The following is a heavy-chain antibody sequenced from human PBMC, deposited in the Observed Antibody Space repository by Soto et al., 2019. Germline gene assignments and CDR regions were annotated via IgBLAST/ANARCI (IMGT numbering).Heavy chain of an antibody. CDR3: STIPERTAPKLKGGPFHI. J-gene: IGHJ3*02. V-gene: IGHV3-23*01. CDR1: GFTFSSYA. D-gene: IGHD2-21*02. CDR2: ISGSGGST. Sequence: EVQLLESGGGLVQPGGSLRLSCAASGFTFSSYAMSWVRQAPGKGLEWVSAISGSGGSTYYADSVKGRFTISRDNSKNTLYLQMNSLRAEDTAVYYCSTIPERTAPKLKGGPFHIWGQGTMVTVSS.